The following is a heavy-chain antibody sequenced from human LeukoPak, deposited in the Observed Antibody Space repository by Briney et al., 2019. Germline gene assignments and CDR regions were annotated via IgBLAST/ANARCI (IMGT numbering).Heavy chain of an antibody. CDR3: ARHYCSSTSCYTHYYYYMDV. CDR2: IYPGDSDT. CDR1: GYSFTSYW. V-gene: IGHV5-51*01. D-gene: IGHD2-2*02. J-gene: IGHJ6*03. Sequence: GESLKISCKGSGYSFTSYWIGWVRQMPGKGLEWMGIIYPGDSDTRYSPSFQGQVTISADKSISTAYLQWSSLKASDTAMYYCARHYCSSTSCYTHYYYYMDVWGKGTTVTVSS.